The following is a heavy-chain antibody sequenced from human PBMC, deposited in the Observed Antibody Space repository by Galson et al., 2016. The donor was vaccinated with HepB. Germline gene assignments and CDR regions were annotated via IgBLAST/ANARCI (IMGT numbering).Heavy chain of an antibody. D-gene: IGHD5-24*01. V-gene: IGHV3-7*01. Sequence: SLRLSCAASGFTFSTYWMTWVRQAPGKGLEWVANIRQDGRETYYVDSVKGRFTISRDNAKNSLYLQMNSLRVEDSAVYYCARYGYGRWLQFNHWGQGTLVTVSS. CDR2: IRQDGRET. J-gene: IGHJ5*02. CDR3: ARYGYGRWLQFNH. CDR1: GFTFSTYW.